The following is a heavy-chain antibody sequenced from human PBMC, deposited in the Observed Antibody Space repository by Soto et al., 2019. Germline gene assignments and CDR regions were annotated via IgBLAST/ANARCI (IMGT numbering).Heavy chain of an antibody. CDR1: GFTFSSYS. CDR3: ARVGGGYQLLHAFDI. J-gene: IGHJ4*02. D-gene: IGHD2-2*01. V-gene: IGHV3-21*01. CDR2: ISSSSSYI. Sequence: PGGSLRLSCAASGFTFSSYSMNWVRQAPGKGLEWVSSISSSSSYIYYADSVKGRFTISRDNAKNSLYLQMNSLRAEDTAVYYCARVGGGYQLLHAFDIWGQGTQVTVSS.